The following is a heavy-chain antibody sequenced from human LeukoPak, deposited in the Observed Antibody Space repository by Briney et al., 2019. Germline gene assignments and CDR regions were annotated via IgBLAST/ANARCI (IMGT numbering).Heavy chain of an antibody. CDR1: GFTFSSYW. D-gene: IGHD6-19*01. CDR3: AREAVAGWYGSYYYYYGMDV. J-gene: IGHJ6*02. CDR2: IKQDGSEK. Sequence: GGSLRLSCAASGFTFSSYWMSWVRQAPGKGLEWVANIKQDGSEKYYVDSVKGRFTISRDNAKNSLYLQMNSLRAEDTAVYYCAREAVAGWYGSYYYYYGMDVWGQGTTVTVSS. V-gene: IGHV3-7*01.